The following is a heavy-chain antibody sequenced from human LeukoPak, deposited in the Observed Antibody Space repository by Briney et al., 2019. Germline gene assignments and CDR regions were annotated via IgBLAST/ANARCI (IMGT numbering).Heavy chain of an antibody. J-gene: IGHJ5*02. CDR1: GFTFSSYS. Sequence: GGSLRLSCAASGFTFSSYSMNWVRQAPGKGLEWVSSISSSSSYIYYADSVKGRFTISRDNAKNSLYLQMNSLRAEDTALYYCARVAYGDYSWWFDPWGQGTLVTVSS. CDR2: ISSSSSYI. D-gene: IGHD4-17*01. V-gene: IGHV3-21*04. CDR3: ARVAYGDYSWWFDP.